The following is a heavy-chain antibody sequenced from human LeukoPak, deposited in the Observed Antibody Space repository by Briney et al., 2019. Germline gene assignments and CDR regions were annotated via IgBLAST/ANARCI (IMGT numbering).Heavy chain of an antibody. Sequence: ASVKVSCKASGYTFNGYYLHWVRQAPGQGLEWMGWINPKSGGTKYGQKFQGRVTVTRDASISAAYMELSSLRSDDTAVYYCAKDIDDRNYPYYHYGMDVWGQGTTVTVSS. CDR2: INPKSGGT. CDR3: AKDIDDRNYPYYHYGMDV. V-gene: IGHV1-2*02. J-gene: IGHJ6*02. D-gene: IGHD5-24*01. CDR1: GYTFNGYY.